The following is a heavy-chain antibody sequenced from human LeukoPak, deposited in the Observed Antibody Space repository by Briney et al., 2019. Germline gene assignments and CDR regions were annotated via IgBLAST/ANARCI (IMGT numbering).Heavy chain of an antibody. Sequence: GGSLRLSCAASGFTFSNGMHWARQAPGKGLEWVAFIRYDGSNGRTSEYYADSVTGRFTISRDNSKNTLYLQMNSLRAEDTAVYYCVKDYRYNSHFDYWGQGTLVTVSS. CDR2: IRYDGSNGRTSE. V-gene: IGHV3-30*02. J-gene: IGHJ4*02. CDR3: VKDYRYNSHFDY. D-gene: IGHD3-16*02. CDR1: GFTFSNG.